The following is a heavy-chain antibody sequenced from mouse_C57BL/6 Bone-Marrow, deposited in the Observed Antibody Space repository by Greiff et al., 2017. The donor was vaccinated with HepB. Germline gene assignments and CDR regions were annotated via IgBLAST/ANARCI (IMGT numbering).Heavy chain of an antibody. D-gene: IGHD2-1*01. Sequence: QVQLQQSGAELARPGDSVKLSCKASGYTFTSYGISWVKQRTGQGLEWIGEIYPRSGNTYYNEKFKGKATLTADKSSSTAYMELRSLTSEDSAVYFCATLYPFDYWGQGTTLTVSS. CDR3: ATLYPFDY. CDR2: IYPRSGNT. J-gene: IGHJ2*01. CDR1: GYTFTSYG. V-gene: IGHV1-81*01.